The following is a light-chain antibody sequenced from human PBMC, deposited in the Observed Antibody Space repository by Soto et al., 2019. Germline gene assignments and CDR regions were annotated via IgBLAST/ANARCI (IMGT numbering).Light chain of an antibody. V-gene: IGKV3-11*01. CDR1: QAVNTR. CDR2: LAS. J-gene: IGKJ1*01. Sequence: EILLTQSPATLPSFPGDRVTLSCRACQAVNTRLAWYQHKPGKAPRLLIYLASNRAAGVPARFSGSGSGTDYTLTISDVEPEDFAVYYCHQRQSWPRTFGQGTKVDIK. CDR3: HQRQSWPRT.